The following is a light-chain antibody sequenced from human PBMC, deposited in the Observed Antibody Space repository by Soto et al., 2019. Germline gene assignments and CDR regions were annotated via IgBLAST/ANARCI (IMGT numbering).Light chain of an antibody. CDR2: SNS. Sequence: QAVVTQPPSASGTPGQRVTISCSGSSSNIGSNYVYWYQQVPGTAPKLLIYSNSQWPSGVPDRFSGSKSGTSASLAISGLRSEDEADYYCAAWDDSLSGVVFGGGTKVTVL. CDR1: SSNIGSNY. V-gene: IGLV1-47*02. CDR3: AAWDDSLSGVV. J-gene: IGLJ2*01.